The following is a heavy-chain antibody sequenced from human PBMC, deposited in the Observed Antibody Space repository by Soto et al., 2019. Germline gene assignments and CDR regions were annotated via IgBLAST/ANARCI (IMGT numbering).Heavy chain of an antibody. Sequence: QVQLVQSGAEVKKPGSSVKVSCKASGGTFSSYAISWVRQAPGQGLEWMGGIIPIFGTANYAQKFQGRVTITADESTSTAYTELSSLRSEDTAVYYCARGGSTIFGVVISPPYGMDVWGQGTTVTVSS. J-gene: IGHJ6*02. V-gene: IGHV1-69*01. CDR2: IIPIFGTA. D-gene: IGHD3-3*01. CDR3: ARGGSTIFGVVISPPYGMDV. CDR1: GGTFSSYA.